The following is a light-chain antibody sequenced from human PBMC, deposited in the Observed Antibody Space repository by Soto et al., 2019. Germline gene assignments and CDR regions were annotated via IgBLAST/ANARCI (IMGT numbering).Light chain of an antibody. CDR2: GAS. CDR1: QSITNNY. CDR3: QQYEAVVT. Sequence: EIVLTQSPGTLSLSPGERATLSCRASQSITNNYLAWYQQKPGRAHRLLIYGASSRATGIPDRFSGSGSGTDFTLTTSRLEPEDVAVYYCQQYEAVVTFGQGTKVDI. J-gene: IGKJ1*01. V-gene: IGKV3-20*01.